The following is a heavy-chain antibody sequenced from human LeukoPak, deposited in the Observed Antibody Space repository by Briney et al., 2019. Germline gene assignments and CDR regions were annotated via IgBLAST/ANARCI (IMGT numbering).Heavy chain of an antibody. CDR1: GYTFTSNY. J-gene: IGHJ4*02. V-gene: IGHV1-46*01. CDR3: ARDLVRGVIPSDY. D-gene: IGHD3-10*01. CDR2: ISPSGGST. Sequence: GASVKVSCKAFGYTFTSNYMHWVRQAPGQGPEWMGVISPSGGSTTYAQKFQGRVTLTRDMSTSTDYLELSSLRSEDTAVYYCARDLVRGVIPSDYWGQGTLVTVSS.